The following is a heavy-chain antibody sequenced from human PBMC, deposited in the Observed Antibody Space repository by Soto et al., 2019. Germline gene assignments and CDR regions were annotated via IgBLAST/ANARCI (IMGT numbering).Heavy chain of an antibody. CDR2: IIPVFGTA. V-gene: IGHV1-69*13. CDR3: ATGGRIAVAGPYDAFDI. Sequence: ASVKVSCKASGGTFRSYAVSWVRQAPGQGLEWMGGIIPVFGTANYAQKFQGRVTITADESTSTAYMELSSLRSEDTAVYYCATGGRIAVAGPYDAFDIWGQGTMVTVSS. J-gene: IGHJ3*02. CDR1: GGTFRSYA. D-gene: IGHD6-19*01.